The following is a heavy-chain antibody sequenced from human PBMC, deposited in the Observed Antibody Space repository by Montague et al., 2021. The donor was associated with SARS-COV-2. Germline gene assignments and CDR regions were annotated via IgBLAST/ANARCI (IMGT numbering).Heavy chain of an antibody. CDR1: GGSISSGGYC. Sequence: TLSLTCTVSGGSISSGGYCWNWIRQYPGKGLEWIGYIYNSGTTSYSPSLRSRATISIDTSKNLFSLKLTSVTAADTAVYYCARTVIYSGYDYICFDDWGQGTPVTVSS. CDR2: IYNSGTT. D-gene: IGHD5-12*01. CDR3: ARTVIYSGYDYICFDD. J-gene: IGHJ5*02. V-gene: IGHV4-31*03.